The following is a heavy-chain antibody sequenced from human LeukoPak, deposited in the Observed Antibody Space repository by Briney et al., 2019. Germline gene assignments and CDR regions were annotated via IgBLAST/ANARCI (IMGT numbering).Heavy chain of an antibody. V-gene: IGHV3-23*01. CDR1: RFSFSTYA. D-gene: IGHD3-3*01. CDR2: ISASGGST. CDR3: AKGPPHTISRVDI. J-gene: IGHJ6*02. Sequence: GGSLKLSCAASRFSFSTYAMHWVRQAPGKGLEWVSSISASGGSTYSADSVKGRFTVSRDNSKNTLYLQMSSLRAEDTAVYYCAKGPPHTISRVDICGQGTSVIVSS.